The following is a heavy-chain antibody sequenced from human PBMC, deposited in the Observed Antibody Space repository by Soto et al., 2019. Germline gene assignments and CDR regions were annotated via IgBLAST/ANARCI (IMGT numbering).Heavy chain of an antibody. CDR1: GFTFSTYT. D-gene: IGHD3-22*01. J-gene: IGHJ4*02. CDR3: VIPNYYDTSGYYGPQEMWGY. V-gene: IGHV3-64D*06. Sequence: GGSLRLSCSTSGFTFSTYTMHWVRQAPGKGLEYVSAIRSNGGSTCYADSVKGRFTISRDNSKNTLYLQMSSLRPEDTAVYYCVIPNYYDTSGYYGPQEMWGYWGQGTLVTVSS. CDR2: IRSNGGST.